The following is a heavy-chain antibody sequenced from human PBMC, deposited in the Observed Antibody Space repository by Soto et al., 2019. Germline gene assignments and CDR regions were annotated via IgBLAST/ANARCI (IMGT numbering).Heavy chain of an antibody. CDR3: ARAPNYYDSSGPVLFFFDY. J-gene: IGHJ4*02. CDR2: IYSGGST. Sequence: GSLRLSCAASGFTVSSNYMSWVRQAPGKGLEWVSVIYSGGSTYYADSVKGRFTISRDNSKNTLYLQMNSLRAEDTAVYYCARAPNYYDSSGPVLFFFDYWGQGT. D-gene: IGHD3-22*01. V-gene: IGHV3-66*01. CDR1: GFTVSSNY.